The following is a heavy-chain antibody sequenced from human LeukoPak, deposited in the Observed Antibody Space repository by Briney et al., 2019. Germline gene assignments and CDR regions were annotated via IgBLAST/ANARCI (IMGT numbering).Heavy chain of an antibody. CDR2: INPNNGGT. CDR3: AREGVAFDI. V-gene: IGHV1-2*02. Sequence: ASVKVSCKASGYTFTGYYMHWVRQAPGQGLEWTGWINPNNGGTNYAQKFQGRATMTRDTSISTAYMEVRRLRSDDTAVYYCAREGVAFDIWGQGTMVTVSS. CDR1: GYTFTGYY. D-gene: IGHD3-16*01. J-gene: IGHJ3*02.